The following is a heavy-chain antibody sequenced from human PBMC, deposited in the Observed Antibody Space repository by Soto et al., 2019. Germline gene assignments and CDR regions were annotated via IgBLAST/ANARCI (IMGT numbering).Heavy chain of an antibody. CDR3: ARSSSSWNDRHYDYDYLDV. CDR1: GGTFSSYT. J-gene: IGHJ6*03. V-gene: IGHV1-69*02. D-gene: IGHD6-13*01. CDR2: IIPILGIA. Sequence: QVQLVQSGAEVKKPGSSVKVSCKASGGTFSSYTISWVRQAPGQGLEWMGRIIPILGIANYAQKFQGRVTITADKITSTAYMELSSLRSEDTAVYYCARSSSSWNDRHYDYDYLDVWGKGTTVTVSS.